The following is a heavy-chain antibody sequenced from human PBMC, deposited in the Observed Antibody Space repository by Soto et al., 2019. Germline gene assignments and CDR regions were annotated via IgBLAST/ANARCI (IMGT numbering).Heavy chain of an antibody. V-gene: IGHV1-2*02. Sequence: QLHLVQSGAVVKKPGASVTVSCSASGYPVTAYYMHWVRQAPGRGLEWMAGINPATGAAKYTQTFQGRVTMHREPSQSTVFMELGGLTSEDTAVFYCARGGGVGVAGSAAFDMWGQGTLVTVSS. CDR3: ARGGGVGVAGSAAFDM. CDR1: GYPVTAYY. CDR2: INPATGAA. J-gene: IGHJ3*02. D-gene: IGHD3-3*01.